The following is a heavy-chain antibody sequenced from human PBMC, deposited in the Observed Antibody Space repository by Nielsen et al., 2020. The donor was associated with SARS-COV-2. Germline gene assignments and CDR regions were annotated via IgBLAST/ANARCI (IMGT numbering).Heavy chain of an antibody. V-gene: IGHV1-46*01. CDR2: INPTNGGT. D-gene: IGHD3-3*01. CDR3: ARVELWSGPFDY. Sequence: ASVKVSCKASGYTFTNNYMHWVRQAPGQGLEWMGLINPTNGGTTYAQKFLGTVTMTRDTSTSTVYMELSSLRSDDTAVYYCARVELWSGPFDYWGQGTLVTVSS. J-gene: IGHJ4*02. CDR1: GYTFTNNY.